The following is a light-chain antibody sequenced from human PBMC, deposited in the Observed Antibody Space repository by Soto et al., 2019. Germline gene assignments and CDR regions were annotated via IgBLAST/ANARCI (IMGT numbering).Light chain of an antibody. Sequence: QYVLTQPRSVSGSPGQSVTISCTGTSSDVGGYNYVSWYQQHPGKAPKLMIYDVSKRPSGVPDRFSGSKSGNTASLTISGLQAEDEADYDCCSYAGSSYVFGTGTKLTVL. CDR3: CSYAGSSYV. CDR1: SSDVGGYNY. V-gene: IGLV2-11*01. J-gene: IGLJ1*01. CDR2: DVS.